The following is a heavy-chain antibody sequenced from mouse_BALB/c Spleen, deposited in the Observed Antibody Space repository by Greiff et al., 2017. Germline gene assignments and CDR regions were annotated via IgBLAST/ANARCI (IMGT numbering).Heavy chain of an antibody. Sequence: GGSMKLSCVASGFTFSNYWMNWVRQSPEKGLEWVAEIRLKSNNYATHYAESVKGRFTISRDDSKSSVYLQMNNLRAEDTGIYYCTRHYYDYDAWFAYWGQGTLVTVSA. CDR2: IRLKSNNYAT. D-gene: IGHD2-4*01. CDR1: GFTFSNYW. V-gene: IGHV6-6*02. J-gene: IGHJ3*01. CDR3: TRHYYDYDAWFAY.